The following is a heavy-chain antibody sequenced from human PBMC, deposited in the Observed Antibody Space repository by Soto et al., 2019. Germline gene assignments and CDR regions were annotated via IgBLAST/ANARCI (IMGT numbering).Heavy chain of an antibody. V-gene: IGHV3-74*01. Sequence: GGSLRLSCAASGVTFSSYWMHWVRQAPEKGLVWVSHINSDGSSSTYADSVKGRFTISRDNAKNTLYLQMNSLRAEDTAFYYCVRGASLNFDYWGQGTLVTVSS. CDR1: GVTFSSYW. J-gene: IGHJ4*02. CDR2: INSDGSSS. D-gene: IGHD1-26*01. CDR3: VRGASLNFDY.